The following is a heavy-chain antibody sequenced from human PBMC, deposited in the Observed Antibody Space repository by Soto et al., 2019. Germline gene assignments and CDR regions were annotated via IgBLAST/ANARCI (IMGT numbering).Heavy chain of an antibody. J-gene: IGHJ6*02. Sequence: ASVKVSCKASGYTFTSYGISWVRQAPGQGLEWMGWISAYNGNTNYAQKLQGRVTMTTDTSTSTAYMELRSLRSDDTAVYYCARDLGVVVAATRGYYGMDVWGQGTTVTVSS. V-gene: IGHV1-18*01. D-gene: IGHD2-15*01. CDR2: ISAYNGNT. CDR1: GYTFTSYG. CDR3: ARDLGVVVAATRGYYGMDV.